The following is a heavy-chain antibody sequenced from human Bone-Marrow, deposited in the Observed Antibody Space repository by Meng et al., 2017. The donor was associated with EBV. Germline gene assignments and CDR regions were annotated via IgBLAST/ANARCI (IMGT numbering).Heavy chain of an antibody. D-gene: IGHD4-17*01. Sequence: QLQLQESGPGLVKPSXXLSPTCTVSGGSISSSSYYWGWIRQPPGKGLEWIGYIYYSGSTNYNPSLKSRVTISVDTSKNQFSLKLSSVTAADTAVYYCARSAGYGDSYWGQGTLVHVSS. CDR3: ARSAGYGDSY. CDR1: GGSISSSSYY. CDR2: IYYSGST. J-gene: IGHJ4*02. V-gene: IGHV4-61*05.